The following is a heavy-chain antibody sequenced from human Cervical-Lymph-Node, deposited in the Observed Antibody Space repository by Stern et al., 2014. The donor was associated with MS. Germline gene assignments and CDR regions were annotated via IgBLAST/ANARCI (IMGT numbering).Heavy chain of an antibody. CDR3: AREKAGSYDAFDI. V-gene: IGHV1-69*11. D-gene: IGHD1-26*01. CDR1: GGTFRSYG. Sequence: QVQLVQSGAEVKKPGSSVTVSCKASGGTFRSYGISWVRQAPGQGLEWMGRIIPVLGTRSYAQKFQGRVTITADESTTTAYMELSSLRSEDAAVYYCAREKAGSYDAFDIWGQGTMVTVSS. CDR2: IIPVLGTR. J-gene: IGHJ3*02.